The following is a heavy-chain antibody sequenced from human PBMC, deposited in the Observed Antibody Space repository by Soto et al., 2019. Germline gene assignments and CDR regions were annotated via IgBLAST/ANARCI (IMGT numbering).Heavy chain of an antibody. CDR1: GDSISSVDHY. V-gene: IGHV4-30-4*01. J-gene: IGHJ5*02. D-gene: IGHD1-26*01. Sequence: KPSETLSLTCTVSGDSISSVDHYWSWIRQPPGKGLEWMGYIYHSGSTHYNPSLNSRLTISIDTSTNRFSLNLTSVTAADTAVYFCARLRWETENNWFDPWGQGALVTVSS. CDR2: IYHSGST. CDR3: ARLRWETENNWFDP.